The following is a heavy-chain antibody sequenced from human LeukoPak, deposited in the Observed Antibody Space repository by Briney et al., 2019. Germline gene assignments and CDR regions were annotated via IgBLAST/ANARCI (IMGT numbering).Heavy chain of an antibody. CDR2: INHSGST. D-gene: IGHD3-16*01. J-gene: IGHJ4*02. CDR1: GFTFSSYS. V-gene: IGHV4-34*08. CDR3: AILAGQLAFDY. Sequence: GSLRLSCAASGFTFSSYSMNWVRQAPGKGLEWIGEINHSGSTSYNPSLKSRVTISVDTSKNQFSLKLSSVTAADTAVYYCAILAGQLAFDYWGQGTLVTVSS.